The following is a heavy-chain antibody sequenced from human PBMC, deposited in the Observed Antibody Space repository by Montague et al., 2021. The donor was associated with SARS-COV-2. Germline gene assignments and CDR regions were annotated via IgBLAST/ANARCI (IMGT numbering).Heavy chain of an antibody. CDR1: GFKFDDYT. CDR3: AQGIGDSRSFLEF. Sequence: SLRLSCLASGFKFDDYTMHWVRQVPGKGLQWVSLISWDGTTTHYXESVEGRFTISRDNSISSLYLQMSSLRNDDTGLYYCAQGIGDSRSFLEFWGQGTLLTVSS. D-gene: IGHD6-13*01. CDR2: ISWDGTTT. V-gene: IGHV3-43*01. J-gene: IGHJ4*02.